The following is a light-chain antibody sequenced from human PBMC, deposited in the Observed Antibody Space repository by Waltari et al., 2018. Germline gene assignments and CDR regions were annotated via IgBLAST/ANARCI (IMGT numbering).Light chain of an antibody. CDR2: RDD. J-gene: IGLJ3*02. CDR3: AAWDDILTAWV. V-gene: IGLV1-47*01. Sequence: QSGLTQSPSASGTPGQSVTLSCSGGPSNIGRYTLYWYQQLPATAPKLLIYRDDRRPSGVPARFSGSKAVTSASLTISGLRSEDAADYYCAAWDDILTAWVFGGGTKLTVL. CDR1: PSNIGRYT.